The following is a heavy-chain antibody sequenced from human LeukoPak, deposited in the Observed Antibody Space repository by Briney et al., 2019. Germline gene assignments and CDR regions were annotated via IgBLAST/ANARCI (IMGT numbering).Heavy chain of an antibody. J-gene: IGHJ3*02. CDR1: GGSFSGYY. CDR3: ARADRGERITMIVVVTVAFDI. Sequence: SETLSLTCAVYGGSFSGYYWSWIRQPPGKGLEWIGEINHSGSTNYNPSLKSRVTISVDTSRNQFSLKLSSVTAADTAVYYCARADRGERITMIVVVTVAFDIWGQGTMVTVSS. V-gene: IGHV4-34*01. D-gene: IGHD3-22*01. CDR2: INHSGST.